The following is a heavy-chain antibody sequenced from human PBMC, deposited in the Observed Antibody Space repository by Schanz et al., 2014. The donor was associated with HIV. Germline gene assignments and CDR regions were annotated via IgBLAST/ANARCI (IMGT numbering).Heavy chain of an antibody. V-gene: IGHV3-43*01. CDR2: ITWDGGST. CDR3: AKQHDSYDISGYPSTVEYYGMDV. J-gene: IGHJ6*02. D-gene: IGHD3-22*01. CDR1: GFTFDDYT. Sequence: QLVESGGVVVQPGGSLRISCAASGFTFDDYTMHWVRQAPGKGLEWVSLITWDGGSTYYADSVKGRFTISRDNSKNSLYLQMNSLRTEDTALYYCAKQHDSYDISGYPSTVEYYGMDVWGQGTTVTVSS.